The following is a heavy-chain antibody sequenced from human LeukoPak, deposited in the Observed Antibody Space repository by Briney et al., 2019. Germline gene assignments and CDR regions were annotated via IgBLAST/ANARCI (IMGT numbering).Heavy chain of an antibody. D-gene: IGHD6-25*01. CDR2: ISPYNDNT. CDR1: GYTFTKFG. V-gene: IGHV1-18*01. J-gene: IGHJ4*02. Sequence: ASVKVSCKASGYTFTKFGISWVRQAPGQEFEWMGWISPYNDNTNYAKKFQGRVTLTTDTSTSTAYMELRGLTSDDTAVYYCAREPSGLLFDYWGLGTLVTVSS. CDR3: AREPSGLLFDY.